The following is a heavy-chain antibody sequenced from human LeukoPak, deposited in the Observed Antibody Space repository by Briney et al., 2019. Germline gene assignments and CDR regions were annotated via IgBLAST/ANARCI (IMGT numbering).Heavy chain of an antibody. J-gene: IGHJ3*02. Sequence: ASVKVSCKASGYTFTGYYMHWVRQAPGQGLEWMGWINPNSGGTNYAQKFQGRVTMTRDTSISTAYMELSRLRSDDTAVYYCASRDIYYDSSGYRIWGQGTMVTVSS. CDR3: ASRDIYYDSSGYRI. CDR1: GYTFTGYY. V-gene: IGHV1-2*02. D-gene: IGHD3-22*01. CDR2: INPNSGGT.